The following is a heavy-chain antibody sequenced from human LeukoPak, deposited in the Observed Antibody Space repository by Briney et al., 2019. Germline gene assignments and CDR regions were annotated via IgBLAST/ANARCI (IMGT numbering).Heavy chain of an antibody. D-gene: IGHD6-19*01. Sequence: GGSLRLSCAASGFPFSSHWLSWFRQSPGKGLEWVAHINQDGSEKSYVDSVKGRFTISRDNARDSQWLQMNSLRAEDTAVYYCASGGGWVFNNWSQGTLVTVSS. V-gene: IGHV3-7*01. CDR1: GFPFSSHW. CDR2: INQDGSEK. J-gene: IGHJ4*02. CDR3: ASGGGWVFNN.